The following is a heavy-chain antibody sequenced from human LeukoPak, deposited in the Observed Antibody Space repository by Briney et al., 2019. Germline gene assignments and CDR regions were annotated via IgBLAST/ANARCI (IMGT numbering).Heavy chain of an antibody. CDR1: GGSLNNYY. CDR2: IFDIGNT. D-gene: IGHD2-2*01. Sequence: SETLSLTCTVSGGSLNNYYWTWVRQPPGKGLEWIGYIFDIGNTNYSPSLKSRVTISLDTSKSQFSLRLNSVTAADTAVYYCAKGMMPDWFDPWGQGTLVTVSS. CDR3: AKGMMPDWFDP. J-gene: IGHJ5*02. V-gene: IGHV4-59*01.